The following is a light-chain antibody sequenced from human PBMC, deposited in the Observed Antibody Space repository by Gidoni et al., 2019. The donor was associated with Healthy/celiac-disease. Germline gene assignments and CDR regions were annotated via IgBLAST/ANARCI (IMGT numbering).Light chain of an antibody. V-gene: IGLV2-14*01. CDR2: EVS. CDR3: SSYTSSSTPV. Sequence: QSPLTQPASVSGSPGQSIPTSCTGTSSYVGGYNYVSWYQQHPGKAPKLMIYEVSNRPSGVSNRFSGSKSGNTASLTISGLQAEDEADYYCSSYTSSSTPVFGGGTKLTVL. CDR1: SSYVGGYNY. J-gene: IGLJ2*01.